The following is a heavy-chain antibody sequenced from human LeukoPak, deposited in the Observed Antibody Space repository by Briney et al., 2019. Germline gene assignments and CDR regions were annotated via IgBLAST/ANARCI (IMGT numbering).Heavy chain of an antibody. Sequence: GGSLRLSCVVSGFTFSSYGMHWVRQAPGKGLEWVAFMTYDGSKRPYADSVKGRFTISRDNSKNTLYLQMDGLRPEDTAVYYCARAETRQALGVWGKGTTVTVSS. J-gene: IGHJ6*04. CDR1: GFTFSSYG. V-gene: IGHV3-30*03. CDR3: ARAETRQALGV. D-gene: IGHD5-24*01. CDR2: MTYDGSKR.